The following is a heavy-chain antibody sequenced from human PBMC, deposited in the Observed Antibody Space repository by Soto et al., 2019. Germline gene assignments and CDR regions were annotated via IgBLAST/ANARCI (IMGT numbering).Heavy chain of an antibody. D-gene: IGHD4-17*01. CDR1: GGSISSSSYY. Sequence: SETLSLTCTVSGGSISSSSYYWGWIRQPPGKGLEWIGSIYYSGSTYYNPSLKSRVTISVDTSKNQFSLKLSSVTAADTAVYYCARHKMRLENWFDPWGQGTLVTVSS. CDR2: IYYSGST. J-gene: IGHJ5*02. V-gene: IGHV4-39*01. CDR3: ARHKMRLENWFDP.